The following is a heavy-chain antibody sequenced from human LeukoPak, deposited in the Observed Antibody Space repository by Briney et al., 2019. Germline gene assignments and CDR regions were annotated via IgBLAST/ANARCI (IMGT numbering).Heavy chain of an antibody. V-gene: IGHV3-66*01. CDR1: GFTVSSNY. CDR3: ARRAGVSPYSSSWYFDY. Sequence: PGGSLRLSCAASGFTVSSNYMSWVRQAPGKGLEWVSVIYSGGSTYYADSVKGRFTISRDNSKNTLYLQMNSLRAEDTAVYHCARRAGVSPYSSSWYFDYWGQGTLVTVSS. J-gene: IGHJ4*02. D-gene: IGHD6-13*01. CDR2: IYSGGST.